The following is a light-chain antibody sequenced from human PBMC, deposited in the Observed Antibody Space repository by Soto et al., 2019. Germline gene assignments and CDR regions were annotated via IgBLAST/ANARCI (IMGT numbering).Light chain of an antibody. CDR1: SSDVGAYNY. Sequence: QSALPQPPSASGSPGQSVTISCSGTSSDVGAYNYVSWYQQHPGKVPKLMVYEVNKRPSGVPDRFSGSKSGNTASLTVSGLQAEDEADYYCTSYAGGNNVFGTGTKVTVL. J-gene: IGLJ1*01. V-gene: IGLV2-8*01. CDR2: EVN. CDR3: TSYAGGNNV.